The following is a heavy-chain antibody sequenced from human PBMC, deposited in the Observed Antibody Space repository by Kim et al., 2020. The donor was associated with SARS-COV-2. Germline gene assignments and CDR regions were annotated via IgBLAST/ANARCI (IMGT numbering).Heavy chain of an antibody. V-gene: IGHV4-31*03. J-gene: IGHJ5*02. D-gene: IGHD3-3*01. CDR3: ARVLGAITIFGVVIVNWFDP. CDR2: IYYSAST. Sequence: SETLSLTCTVSGGSISGGGYYWSWIRQHPGKGLEWIGYIYYSASTYSNPSLKSRATISVDTSKNQFSLKLSSVTAADTAVYYCARVLGAITIFGVVIVNWFDPWGQGTLVTVSS. CDR1: GGSISGGGYY.